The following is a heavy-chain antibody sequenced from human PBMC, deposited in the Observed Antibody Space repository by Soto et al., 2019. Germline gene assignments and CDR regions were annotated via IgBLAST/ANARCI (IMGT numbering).Heavy chain of an antibody. Sequence: ASVKVSCKASGYSFTRYAMQWVRQAPGQRLEWLGWINAGNGNTKYSQNFQNRVTITRDTSASTAYMELSSLRSEDTAVYYCARESRYCSGGSCYFLPGIDYWGQGTLVTVSS. CDR2: INAGNGNT. D-gene: IGHD2-15*01. V-gene: IGHV1-3*01. CDR1: GYSFTRYA. J-gene: IGHJ4*02. CDR3: ARESRYCSGGSCYFLPGIDY.